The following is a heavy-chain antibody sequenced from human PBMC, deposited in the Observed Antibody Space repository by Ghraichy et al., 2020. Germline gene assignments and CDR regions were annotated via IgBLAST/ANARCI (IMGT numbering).Heavy chain of an antibody. CDR1: GFTFSSYW. CDR3: VKDLVGGGFGAYGMDV. CDR2: INSDGGST. V-gene: IGHV3-74*01. J-gene: IGHJ6*02. D-gene: IGHD2-21*01. Sequence: GGSLRLSCAASGFTFSSYWMHWVRQAPGKGLVWVSRINSDGGSTTYADSVKGRFTISKDTAKNTLYLQMNSLRAEDTAVYYCVKDLVGGGFGAYGMDVWGQGTTVTVSS.